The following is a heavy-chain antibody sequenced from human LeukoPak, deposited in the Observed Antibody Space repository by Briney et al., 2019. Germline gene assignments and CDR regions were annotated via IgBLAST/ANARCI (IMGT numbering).Heavy chain of an antibody. CDR1: GASISSHY. CDR2: ISDSGST. J-gene: IGHJ5*02. D-gene: IGHD3-10*01. V-gene: IGHV4-59*11. Sequence: SETLSLTCTVFGASISSHYWSWIRQPPGKGLEWIGYISDSGSTNYDPSLKSRVTISVDTSKNQFSLKLSSVTAADTAVYYCARGSVTMVRSWFDPWGQGTLVTVSS. CDR3: ARGSVTMVRSWFDP.